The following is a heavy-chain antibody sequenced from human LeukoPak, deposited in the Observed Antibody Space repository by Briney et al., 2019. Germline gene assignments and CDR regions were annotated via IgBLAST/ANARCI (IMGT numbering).Heavy chain of an antibody. CDR1: GFTFSTCA. J-gene: IGHJ4*02. V-gene: IGHV3-23*01. Sequence: PGGSLRLSCAASGFTFSTCAMSWVRQAPGKGLEWVSTISGGGRSTDYAASVKGQFTISRDNSKNTLYLQMNSLRAEDTAVYYWAKGDCSIPSCQKPGLDYWGQGTLVTVSS. D-gene: IGHD2-2*01. CDR2: ISGGGRST. CDR3: AKGDCSIPSCQKPGLDY.